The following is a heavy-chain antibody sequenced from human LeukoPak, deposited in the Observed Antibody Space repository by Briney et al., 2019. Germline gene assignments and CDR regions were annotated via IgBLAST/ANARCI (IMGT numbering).Heavy chain of an antibody. V-gene: IGHV3-21*01. CDR2: ISSSSSYI. J-gene: IGHJ4*02. D-gene: IGHD3-22*01. CDR3: ARDLDYYDSSGYYYVFDY. CDR1: GFTFSSYS. Sequence: GGSLRLSCAASGFTFSSYSMNWVRQAPGKGLEWVSSISSSSSYIYYADSVKGRFTISRDNAKNSLYLQMNSLRAEDTAVYYCARDLDYYDSSGYYYVFDYWGQGTLVTVSS.